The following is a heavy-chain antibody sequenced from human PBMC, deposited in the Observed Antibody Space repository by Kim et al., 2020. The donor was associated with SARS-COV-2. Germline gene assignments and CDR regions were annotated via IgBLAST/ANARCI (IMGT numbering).Heavy chain of an antibody. CDR3: ARRPKARYSSSWQTLYDYYYYYGMDV. Sequence: GESLKISCKGSGYSFTSYWISWVRQMPGKGLEWMGRIDPSDSYTNYSPSFQGHVTISADKSISTAYLQWSSLKASDTAMYYCARRPKARYSSSWQTLYDYYYYYGMDVWGQGTTVTVSS. CDR2: IDPSDSYT. CDR1: GYSFTSYW. D-gene: IGHD6-13*01. V-gene: IGHV5-10-1*01. J-gene: IGHJ6*02.